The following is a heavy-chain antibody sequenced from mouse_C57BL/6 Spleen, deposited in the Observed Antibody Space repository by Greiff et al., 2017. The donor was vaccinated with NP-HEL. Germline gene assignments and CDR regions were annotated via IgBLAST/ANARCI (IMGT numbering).Heavy chain of an antibody. J-gene: IGHJ2*01. CDR1: GYTFTSYW. CDR3: ARGEGLLPFDY. V-gene: IGHV1-69*01. D-gene: IGHD2-3*01. Sequence: QVHVKQPGAELVMPGASVKLSCKASGYTFTSYWMHWVKQRPGQGLEWIGEIDPSDSYTNYNQKFKGKSTLTVDKSSSTAYMQLSSLTSEDSAVYYCARGEGLLPFDYWGQGTTLTVSS. CDR2: IDPSDSYT.